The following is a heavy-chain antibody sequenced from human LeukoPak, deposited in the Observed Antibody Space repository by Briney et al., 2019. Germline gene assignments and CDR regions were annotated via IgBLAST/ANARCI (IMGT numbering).Heavy chain of an antibody. CDR2: INPSGGST. J-gene: IGHJ4*02. CDR1: GYAFTSYY. CDR3: ARGRPITGTTGSVDY. Sequence: ASVKVSCKASGYAFTSYYMHWVRHAPGQGLEWMGIINPSGGSTSYAQKFQGRVTMTTDTSTSTAYMELRSLRSDDTAVYYCARGRPITGTTGSVDYWGQGILVTVSS. V-gene: IGHV1-46*01. D-gene: IGHD1-20*01.